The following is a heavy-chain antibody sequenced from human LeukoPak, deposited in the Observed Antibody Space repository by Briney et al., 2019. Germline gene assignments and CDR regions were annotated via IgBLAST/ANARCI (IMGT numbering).Heavy chain of an antibody. CDR3: ARDPALMVVGGTFDY. Sequence: GGSLRLSCAVSGFTFSSYNMNWVRQAPGKGLEWVSYISSNSRSVYYAHSVKGRFTISRDNGKNSLYLQMNSLRVEDTAVCYCARDPALMVVGGTFDYWGQGILVTVSS. J-gene: IGHJ4*02. D-gene: IGHD2-15*01. CDR2: ISSNSRSV. CDR1: GFTFSSYN. V-gene: IGHV3-48*01.